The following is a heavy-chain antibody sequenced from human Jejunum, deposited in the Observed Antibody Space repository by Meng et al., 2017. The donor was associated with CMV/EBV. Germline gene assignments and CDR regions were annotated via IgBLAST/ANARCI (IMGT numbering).Heavy chain of an antibody. CDR3: ARGLDSSSDY. D-gene: IGHD6-6*01. V-gene: IGHV3-48*03. J-gene: IGHJ4*02. CDR1: GFSFSSYE. Sequence: GFSFSSYEFTWVRQAPGKGLEWVSYIATGDRFGGRKTKYADSVKGRFTISRDDAKNSLFLQMNSLRAEDTAVYYCARGLDSSSDYWGQGIMVTVSS. CDR2: IATGDRFGGRKT.